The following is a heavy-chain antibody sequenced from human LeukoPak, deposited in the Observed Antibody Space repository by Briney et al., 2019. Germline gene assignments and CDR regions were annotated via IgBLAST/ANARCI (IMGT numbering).Heavy chain of an antibody. V-gene: IGHV3-23*01. CDR2: ISGEGIYT. D-gene: IGHD1-1*01. Sequence: GGSLRLSCAASGFTFSNYAMSWVRQAPGKGLQWVSAISGEGIYTYYIDSVKGRFTTSRDNSKKTLFLQMNSLRADDTAVYYCAKNDGTSRPFYDYWGQGIVVTVSS. CDR3: AKNDGTSRPFYDY. J-gene: IGHJ4*02. CDR1: GFTFSNYA.